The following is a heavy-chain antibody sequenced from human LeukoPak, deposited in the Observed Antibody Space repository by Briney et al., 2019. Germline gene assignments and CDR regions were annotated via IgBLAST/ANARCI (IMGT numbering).Heavy chain of an antibody. V-gene: IGHV1-3*01. CDR1: GYTFTNYA. Sequence: GASVKVSCKASGYTFTNYAMHWVRQAPGQRLEWMGWINAGNGNTKYSQKFQGRVTITTDTSASTVYMELSSLRSEDTAVYYCARGAIPNGMDVWGQGTTVTVSS. CDR2: INAGNGNT. CDR3: ARGAIPNGMDV. J-gene: IGHJ6*02.